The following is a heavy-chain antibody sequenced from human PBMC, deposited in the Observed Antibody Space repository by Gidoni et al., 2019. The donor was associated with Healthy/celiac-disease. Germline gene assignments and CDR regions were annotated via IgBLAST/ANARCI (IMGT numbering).Heavy chain of an antibody. D-gene: IGHD3-22*01. CDR3: TRSPYDSSGYSPDY. CDR2: IRSKAYGGTT. CDR1: GFTLGDSA. J-gene: IGHJ4*02. Sequence: EVQLVESGGGLVQPGRALRLPCTAHGFTLGDSAMSWFRQAPGKGLEWVVFIRSKAYGGTTEYAASVKGRFTISRDDSKSIAYLQMNSLNTEDTAVYYCTRSPYDSSGYSPDYWGQGTLVTVSS. V-gene: IGHV3-49*03.